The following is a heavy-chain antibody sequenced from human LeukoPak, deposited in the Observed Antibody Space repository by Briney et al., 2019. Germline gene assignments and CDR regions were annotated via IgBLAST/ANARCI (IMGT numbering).Heavy chain of an antibody. CDR3: ARDRYDSSGWWDY. Sequence: VASVKVSCKASGYTFTSFDINWVRQATGQGLEWMGWMNPNSGNTGYAQKFQGRVTMTTDTSTSTAYMELRSLRSDDTAVYYCARDRYDSSGWWDYWGQGTLVTVSS. CDR1: GYTFTSFD. V-gene: IGHV1-8*01. D-gene: IGHD3-22*01. J-gene: IGHJ4*02. CDR2: MNPNSGNT.